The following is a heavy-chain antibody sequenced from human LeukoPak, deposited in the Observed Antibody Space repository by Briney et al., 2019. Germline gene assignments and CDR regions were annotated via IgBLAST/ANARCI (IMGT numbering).Heavy chain of an antibody. CDR2: INHRGST. V-gene: IGHV4-34*01. D-gene: IGHD6-13*01. Sequence: PSETLSLTCAVYAGSLSGYYWSWIRQPPGKGLEWIGEINHRGSTNYNPFLRSRVTLSADTSKNQFSLKLSSVTAADTAVYYCAREMSWARGAFDIWGQGTMVTVSS. J-gene: IGHJ3*02. CDR3: AREMSWARGAFDI. CDR1: AGSLSGYY.